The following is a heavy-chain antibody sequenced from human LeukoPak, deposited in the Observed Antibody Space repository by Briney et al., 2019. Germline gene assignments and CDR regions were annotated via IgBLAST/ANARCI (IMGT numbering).Heavy chain of an antibody. CDR2: IYTSGST. CDR3: AREGWFGESYFDY. Sequence: PSQTLSLTCTVSGGSISSGSYCWSWIRQPAGKGLEWIGRIYTSGSTNYNTALKSRVSISVDTSKNQFSLKLSSVTAADTAVYYCAREGWFGESYFDYWGQGTLVTVPS. V-gene: IGHV4-61*02. CDR1: GGSISSGSYC. D-gene: IGHD3-10*01. J-gene: IGHJ4*02.